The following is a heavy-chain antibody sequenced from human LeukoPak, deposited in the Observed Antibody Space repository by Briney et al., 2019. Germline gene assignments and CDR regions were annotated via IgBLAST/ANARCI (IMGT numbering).Heavy chain of an antibody. D-gene: IGHD1-26*01. CDR3: ASGRGSYYYYFDY. CDR1: GYSISNGYY. CDR2: VYHSGST. V-gene: IGHV4-38-2*02. J-gene: IGHJ4*02. Sequence: SETLSLTCTVSGYSISNGYYWGWIRQPPGKGLEWIGSVYHSGSTYYNPSLKSRVTISVDTSKNQFSLKLTSVTAADTAVYYCASGRGSYYYYFDYWGQGTLVTVSS.